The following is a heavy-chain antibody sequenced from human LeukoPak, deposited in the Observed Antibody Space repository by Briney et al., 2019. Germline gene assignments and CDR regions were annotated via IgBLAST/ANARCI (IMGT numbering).Heavy chain of an antibody. V-gene: IGHV3-30*02. D-gene: IGHD5-18*01. CDR2: IRYDGSNK. CDR1: GFTFSSYG. CDR3: ARVGDSYGYPHYYYGMDV. J-gene: IGHJ6*02. Sequence: PGGSLRLSCAASGFTFSSYGMHWVRQAPGKGLEWVAFIRYDGSNKYYADSVKGRFTISRDNSKNTLYLQMNSLRAEDTAVYYCARVGDSYGYPHYYYGMDVWGQGTTVTVSS.